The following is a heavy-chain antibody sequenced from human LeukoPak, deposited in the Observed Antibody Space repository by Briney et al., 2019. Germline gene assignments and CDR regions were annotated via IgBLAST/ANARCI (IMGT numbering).Heavy chain of an antibody. CDR3: ASSPHYDFWSGYYLYFDY. CDR1: GFTFSSYS. D-gene: IGHD3-3*01. J-gene: IGHJ4*02. Sequence: GGSLRLSCAASGFTFSSYSMNWVRQAPGKGLEWVSSISSSSSYIYYADSVKGRFTISRDNAKNSLYLQMNSLRAEDTAVYYCASSPHYDFWSGYYLYFDYWGQGTLVTVSS. CDR2: ISSSSSYI. V-gene: IGHV3-21*04.